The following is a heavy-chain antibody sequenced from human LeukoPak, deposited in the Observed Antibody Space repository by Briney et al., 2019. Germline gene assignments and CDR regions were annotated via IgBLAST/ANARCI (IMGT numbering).Heavy chain of an antibody. CDR1: GGSISSSSYY. CDR2: IYYGGRI. Sequence: SETLPLTCTVSGGSISSSSYYWGWIGPPPGKGLEWVGSIYYGGRIYYNPSLKSRVTISIDTSKNQFSLKLSSVTAADTAVYYCARQVAGTYAGYLEYWGQGTLVTVSS. CDR3: ARQVAGTYAGYLEY. J-gene: IGHJ4*02. D-gene: IGHD6-19*01. V-gene: IGHV4-39*01.